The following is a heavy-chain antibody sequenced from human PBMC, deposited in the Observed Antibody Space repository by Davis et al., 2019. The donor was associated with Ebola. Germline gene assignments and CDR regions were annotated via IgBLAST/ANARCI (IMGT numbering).Heavy chain of an antibody. CDR2: IHSDGSST. V-gene: IGHV3-74*01. Sequence: GESLKISCAASGFTFSSYWMHWVRQAPGKGLVLVSRIHSDGSSTSYADSVKGRFTISRDNAKNTLYLQMNSLRAEDTAVYYCARDTPVIPDAFNSWGQGKMVNVSS. J-gene: IGHJ3*02. CDR3: ARDTPVIPDAFNS. D-gene: IGHD3-16*02. CDR1: GFTFSSYW.